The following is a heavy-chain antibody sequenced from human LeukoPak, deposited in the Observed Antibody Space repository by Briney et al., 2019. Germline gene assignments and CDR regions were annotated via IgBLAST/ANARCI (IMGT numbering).Heavy chain of an antibody. Sequence: GGSLRLSCAASGFNFRGYAMQWVRQAPGKGLEWVSSISGSGTYIYYADSLKGRFTISRDNAKNSLSLQMNSLRVEDTAVYYCARDPYYDFWSDYGTEAFDIWGQGTMVTVSS. D-gene: IGHD3-3*01. V-gene: IGHV3-21*01. CDR2: ISGSGTYI. CDR1: GFNFRGYA. J-gene: IGHJ3*02. CDR3: ARDPYYDFWSDYGTEAFDI.